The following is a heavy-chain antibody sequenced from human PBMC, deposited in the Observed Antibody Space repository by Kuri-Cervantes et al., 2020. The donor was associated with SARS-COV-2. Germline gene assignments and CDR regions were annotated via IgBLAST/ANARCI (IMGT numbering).Heavy chain of an antibody. CDR1: GFSFTSYG. Sequence: GESLKISCAASGFSFTSYGMRWVRQAPGKGLEWVAFIPSDGSNEFYADSVMRRFAIFRDISKNTLYLQMNSLKTEDTAVYYCTRYESVPDHFVWFDPWGQGTLVTVSS. CDR3: TRYESVPDHFVWFDP. V-gene: IGHV3-30*02. CDR2: IPSDGSNE. D-gene: IGHD2-2*01. J-gene: IGHJ5*02.